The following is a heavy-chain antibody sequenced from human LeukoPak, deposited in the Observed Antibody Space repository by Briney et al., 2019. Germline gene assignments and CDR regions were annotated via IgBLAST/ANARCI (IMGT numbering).Heavy chain of an antibody. V-gene: IGHV3-48*02. CDR2: ISSSSSTI. CDR1: GFTFSSYS. D-gene: IGHD3-16*02. Sequence: GGSLRLSCATSGFTFSSYSMTWVLQAPGKGLEWVSYISSSSSTIHYADSVKGRFTISRDNAKNSLYLQMNSLRDEDTAVYYCAREQQLSDWGQGTLVTVSS. CDR3: AREQQLSD. J-gene: IGHJ4*02.